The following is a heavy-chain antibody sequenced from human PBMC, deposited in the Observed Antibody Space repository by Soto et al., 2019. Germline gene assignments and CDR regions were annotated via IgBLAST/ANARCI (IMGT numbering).Heavy chain of an antibody. CDR3: ARHRADTATSAYGMDV. CDR1: GYSVTSYW. V-gene: IGHV5-51*01. J-gene: IGHJ6*02. CDR2: IYPGDSDT. D-gene: IGHD5-18*01. Sequence: GESLKISCKGYGYSVTSYWIGWERQMPEKRMEWMGIIYPGDSDTRYSPSFQGQVTISADKSTSTAYLQWSSLKASDTAMYYCARHRADTATSAYGMDVWGQGTTVTVSS.